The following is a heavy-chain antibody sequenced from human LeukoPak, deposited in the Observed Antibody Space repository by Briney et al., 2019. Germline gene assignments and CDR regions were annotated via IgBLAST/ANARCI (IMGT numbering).Heavy chain of an antibody. CDR3: AKDSDELIAAAYNWFDS. J-gene: IGHJ5*01. D-gene: IGHD6-13*01. CDR2: IYSGGST. CDR1: GFTVSSNY. V-gene: IGHV3-66*01. Sequence: GGSLRLSCAASGFTVSSNYMSWVRQAPGKGLEWVSVIYSGGSTYYADSVKGRFTISRDNSKNTLYLQMNSLRAEDTAVYYCAKDSDELIAAAYNWFDSWGQGTLVTVSS.